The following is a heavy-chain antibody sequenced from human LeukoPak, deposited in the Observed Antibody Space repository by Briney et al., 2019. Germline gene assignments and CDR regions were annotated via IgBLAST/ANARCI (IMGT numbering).Heavy chain of an antibody. CDR1: GFTFSNAW. D-gene: IGHD6-19*01. Sequence: GGSLRLSCAASGFTFSNAWMSWVRQAPGKGLEWVGRIKSKTDGGTTDYAAPVKGRFTISRDDSKNTLYLQMNSLKTEDTAVYYCTTDDPRYSSGWYFFTYYYYGMEVWGQGTTVTVSS. J-gene: IGHJ6*02. CDR2: IKSKTDGGTT. V-gene: IGHV3-15*01. CDR3: TTDDPRYSSGWYFFTYYYYGMEV.